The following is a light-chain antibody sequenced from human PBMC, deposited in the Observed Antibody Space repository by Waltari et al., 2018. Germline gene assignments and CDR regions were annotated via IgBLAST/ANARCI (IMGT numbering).Light chain of an antibody. Sequence: QPRSVSGSPGQSVTISCTGTSSDVGGYNYVSWYQQHPGKAPKLMIYDVSKRPSGVPDRFSGSKSGNTASLTISGLQAEDEADYYCCSYAGSYTVVFGGGTKLTVL. CDR3: CSYAGSYTVV. V-gene: IGLV2-11*01. CDR1: SSDVGGYNY. CDR2: DVS. J-gene: IGLJ2*01.